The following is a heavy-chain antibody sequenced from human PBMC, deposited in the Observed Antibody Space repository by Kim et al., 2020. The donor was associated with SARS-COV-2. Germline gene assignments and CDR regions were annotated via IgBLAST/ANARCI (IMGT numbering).Heavy chain of an antibody. V-gene: IGHV3-48*03. CDR2: MDTSGSIT. CDR1: GSTISSFE. CDR3: VRKTRGSALDC. D-gene: IGHD1-26*01. J-gene: IGHJ4*02. Sequence: GGSLRLSCAAPGSTISSFEMNWVRLAPGRGLEWISYMDTSGSITQYADSVKGRFTMSRDSAMISLFLEMNSLRAEDTAVYYCVRKTRGSALDCWGQGTPV.